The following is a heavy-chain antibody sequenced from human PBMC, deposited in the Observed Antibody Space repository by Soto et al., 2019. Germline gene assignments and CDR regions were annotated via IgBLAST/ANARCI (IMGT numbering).Heavy chain of an antibody. Sequence: EVQLVESGGGLVQPGGSLRLSCAASGFTFSSYWMHWVRQAPGKGLVWVSRINSDGSSTSYADSVKGRFTISRDNAKNTLYLQMNSLSAEDTAVYYCARNGGIVVVVAATHYYYYGMDVWGQGTTVTVSS. CDR2: INSDGSST. CDR3: ARNGGIVVVVAATHYYYYGMDV. D-gene: IGHD2-15*01. CDR1: GFTFSSYW. J-gene: IGHJ6*02. V-gene: IGHV3-74*01.